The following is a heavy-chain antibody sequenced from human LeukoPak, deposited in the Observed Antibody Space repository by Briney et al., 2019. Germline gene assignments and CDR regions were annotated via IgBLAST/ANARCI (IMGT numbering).Heavy chain of an antibody. CDR3: AKDPYYDILTGYSHPFDY. D-gene: IGHD3-9*01. CDR2: ISGSGGST. V-gene: IGHV3-23*01. CDR1: GFTFSSYA. J-gene: IGHJ4*02. Sequence: GGSLRLSCAASGFTFSSYAMSWVRQARGKGLEWVSAISGSGGSTYYADSVKGRFTISRDNSKNTLYLQMNSLRAEDTAVYYCAKDPYYDILTGYSHPFDYWGQGTLVTVSS.